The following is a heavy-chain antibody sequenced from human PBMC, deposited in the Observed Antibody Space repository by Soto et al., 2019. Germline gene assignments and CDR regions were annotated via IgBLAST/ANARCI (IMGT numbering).Heavy chain of an antibody. D-gene: IGHD6-13*01. CDR2: IYYSGST. CDR1: GDSISSSSYY. Sequence: SETLSLTCTVSGDSISSSSYYWGWIRQPPGKGLEWIGSIYYSGSTYYNPSLKSRVTISVDTSKNQFSLKLSSVTAADTAVYYCARLASGSSCYMDVWGKGTTVTVSS. CDR3: ARLASGSSCYMDV. J-gene: IGHJ6*03. V-gene: IGHV4-39*01.